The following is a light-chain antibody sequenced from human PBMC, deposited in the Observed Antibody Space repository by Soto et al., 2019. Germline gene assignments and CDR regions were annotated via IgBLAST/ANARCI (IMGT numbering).Light chain of an antibody. J-gene: IGLJ1*01. CDR3: SSYTSGSSHYV. CDR2: GVT. Sequence: QSVLTQPASVSGSPGQSITISCTGTSSDVGAYYSVSWYQHHPGKAPKLIIYGVTNRPSGVSNRFSGSKSGNTASLTISGLQAEDEADYHCSSYTSGSSHYVFGTGTKV. CDR1: SSDVGAYYS. V-gene: IGLV2-14*01.